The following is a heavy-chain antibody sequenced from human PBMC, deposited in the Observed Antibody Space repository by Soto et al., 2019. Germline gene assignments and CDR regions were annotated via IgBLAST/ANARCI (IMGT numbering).Heavy chain of an antibody. CDR3: ARGSIAAAGYYYYYGMDV. V-gene: IGHV3-30*03. Sequence: GGSLRLSCAASGFTFSSYGMHWVRQAPGKGLEWVAVISYDGSNKYYADSVKGRFTIPRDNSKNTLYLQMNSLRAEDTAVYYCARGSIAAAGYYYYYGMDVWGQGTTVTVS. D-gene: IGHD6-13*01. CDR2: ISYDGSNK. J-gene: IGHJ6*02. CDR1: GFTFSSYG.